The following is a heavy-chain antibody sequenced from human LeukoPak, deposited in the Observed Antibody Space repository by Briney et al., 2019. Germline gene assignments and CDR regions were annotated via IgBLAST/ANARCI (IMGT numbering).Heavy chain of an antibody. CDR2: ISSSGTII. D-gene: IGHD3-22*01. Sequence: GGSLRLSCAASGFTFSSYEMIWVRQAPGKGLEWVSYISSSGTIIYHADSVKGRFTISRDNAKNSLYLQMISLRAEDTAVYSCARDNYDSSGPYYFDYWGQGTLVTVSS. J-gene: IGHJ4*02. CDR1: GFTFSSYE. V-gene: IGHV3-48*03. CDR3: ARDNYDSSGPYYFDY.